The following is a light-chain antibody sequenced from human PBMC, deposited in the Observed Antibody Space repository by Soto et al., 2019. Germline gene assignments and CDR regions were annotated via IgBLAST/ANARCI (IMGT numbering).Light chain of an antibody. CDR3: QQYRSSPLT. V-gene: IGKV3-20*01. CDR1: QSVSSSF. CDR2: GAS. J-gene: IGKJ4*01. Sequence: EIVLTQSPGTLSLSPGERATLSCRASQSVSSSFLAWNQQKPGQAPRLLIYGASSRATGIPDMFSGSGSGTDFTLTISRLEPEDFAVYYCQQYRSSPLTFGGGTKVEIK.